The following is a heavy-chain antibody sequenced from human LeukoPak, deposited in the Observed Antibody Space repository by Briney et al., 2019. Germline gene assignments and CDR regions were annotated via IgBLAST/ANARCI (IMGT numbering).Heavy chain of an antibody. Sequence: SETLSLTCTVSGGSISSYYWSWIRQPPGKGLEWIGYIYYSGGTNYNPSLKSRVTISVDTSKNQFSLKLSSVTAADTAVYYCAGQPRYDILTGYSVDYWGQGTLVTVSS. V-gene: IGHV4-59*08. J-gene: IGHJ4*02. D-gene: IGHD3-9*01. CDR2: IYYSGGT. CDR3: AGQPRYDILTGYSVDY. CDR1: GGSISSYY.